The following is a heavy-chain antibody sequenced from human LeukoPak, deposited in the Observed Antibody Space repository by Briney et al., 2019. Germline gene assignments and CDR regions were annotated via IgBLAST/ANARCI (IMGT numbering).Heavy chain of an antibody. CDR3: AGDQEAFDY. CDR2: INPSGGST. J-gene: IGHJ4*02. V-gene: IGHV1-46*01. CDR1: GYTFTSYY. Sequence: RASVKVSCKASGYTFTSYYMHWVRQAPGQGLEWMGIINPSGGSTSYAQKFQGRVTVTRDTSTSTVHMELSGLRSEDTAVYYCAGDQEAFDYWGQGTLVTVSS.